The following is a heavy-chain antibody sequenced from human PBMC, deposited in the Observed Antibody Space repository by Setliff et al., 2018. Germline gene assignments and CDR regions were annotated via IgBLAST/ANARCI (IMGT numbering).Heavy chain of an antibody. D-gene: IGHD5-12*01. V-gene: IGHV3-53*01. CDR2: IYVGGNI. CDR3: AKGSGFYDY. J-gene: IGHJ4*02. Sequence: PGGSLRLSCAAPGFTFSSYWMHWVRQAPGKGLMWVSLIYVGGNIHYADSVKGRFTMSRDTSSNTLILQMDSLRVEDTATYYCAKGSGFYDYWGQGALVTVSS. CDR1: GFTFSSYW.